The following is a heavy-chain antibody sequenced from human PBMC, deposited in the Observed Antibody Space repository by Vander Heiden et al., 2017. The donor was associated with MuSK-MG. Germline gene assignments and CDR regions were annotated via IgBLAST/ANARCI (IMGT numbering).Heavy chain of an antibody. Sequence: QVQLQESGPGLVKPSETLSLTCAVSGYSISSGYYWGWIRQPPGKGLEWIGSIYHSGSTYYNPSLKSRVTISVDTSKNQFSLKLSSVTAADTAVYYCAGHSGATKSEDAFDIWGQGTMVTVSS. D-gene: IGHD1-26*01. CDR2: IYHSGST. J-gene: IGHJ3*02. CDR3: AGHSGATKSEDAFDI. CDR1: GYSISSGYY. V-gene: IGHV4-38-2*01.